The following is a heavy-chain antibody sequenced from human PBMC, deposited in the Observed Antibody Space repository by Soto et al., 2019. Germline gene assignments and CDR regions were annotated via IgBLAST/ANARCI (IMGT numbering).Heavy chain of an antibody. J-gene: IGHJ5*02. CDR1: GFTFSSYS. V-gene: IGHV3-21*01. Sequence: GGSLRLSCAASGFTFSSYSMNWVRQAPGKGLEWVSSISSSGSYIYYADSVKGRFTISRDNAKNSLYLQMNSLRPEDTAVYYCVKVSTFYDILTGYYSTNFFDPWGQGTLVTISS. CDR2: ISSSGSYI. D-gene: IGHD3-9*01. CDR3: VKVSTFYDILTGYYSTNFFDP.